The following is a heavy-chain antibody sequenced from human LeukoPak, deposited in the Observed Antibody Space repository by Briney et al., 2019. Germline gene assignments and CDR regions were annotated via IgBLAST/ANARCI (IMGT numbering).Heavy chain of an antibody. D-gene: IGHD3-22*01. J-gene: IGHJ4*02. CDR3: ARDVRGYGYSYFDY. Sequence: SETLSLTCTVSGGSISSYYWSWTRQPPGKGLEWIGYIYYSGSTNYNPSLKSRVTISVDTSKNQFSLKLSSVTAADTAVYYCARDVRGYGYSYFDYWGQGTLVTVSS. CDR2: IYYSGST. V-gene: IGHV4-59*01. CDR1: GGSISSYY.